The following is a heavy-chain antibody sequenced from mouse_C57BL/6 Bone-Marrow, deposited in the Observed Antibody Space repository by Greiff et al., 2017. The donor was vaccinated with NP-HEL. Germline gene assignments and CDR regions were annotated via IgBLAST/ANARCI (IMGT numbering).Heavy chain of an antibody. CDR2: ISDGGSYT. CDR1: GFTFSSYA. J-gene: IGHJ2*01. CDR3: ARERANWGLFDY. V-gene: IGHV5-4*01. Sequence: EVKVVESGGGLVKPGGSLKLSCAASGFTFSSYAMSWVRQTPEKRLEWVATISDGGSYTYYPDNVKGRFTISRDNAKNNLYLQMSHLKSEDTAMYYCARERANWGLFDYWGQGTTLTVSS. D-gene: IGHD4-1*01.